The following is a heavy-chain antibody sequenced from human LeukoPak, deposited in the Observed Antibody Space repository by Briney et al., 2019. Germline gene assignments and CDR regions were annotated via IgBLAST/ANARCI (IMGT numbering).Heavy chain of an antibody. CDR1: GFTFSSYW. CDR3: AKDGQYCTSPNCYFEF. J-gene: IGHJ4*02. CDR2: ISSDGSST. Sequence: GGSLRLSCAASGFTFSSYWMHWVRQAPGKGLVWVSRISSDGSSTSYADSVKGRFTISRDNAKNTLYLQMNSLRAEDTALYYCAKDGQYCTSPNCYFEFWGPGTLVTVSS. V-gene: IGHV3-74*01. D-gene: IGHD2-2*01.